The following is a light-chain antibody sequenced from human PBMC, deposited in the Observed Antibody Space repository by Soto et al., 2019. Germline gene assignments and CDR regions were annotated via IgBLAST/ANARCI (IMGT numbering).Light chain of an antibody. V-gene: IGLV2-8*01. CDR2: EVN. J-gene: IGLJ1*01. CDR1: SSDVGGYNY. CDR3: TSYAASSNV. Sequence: QSALTQPPSASGSPGQSVAISCTGTSSDVGGYNYVSWYQQHPGKAPKLMIYEVNKRPSGVPDRFSGSKSGNTASLTVTGLQAEDEPDYYCTSYAASSNVFGTRTKVTVL.